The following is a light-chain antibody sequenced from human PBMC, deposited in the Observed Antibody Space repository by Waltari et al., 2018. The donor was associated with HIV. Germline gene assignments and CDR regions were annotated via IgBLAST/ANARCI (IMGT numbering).Light chain of an antibody. V-gene: IGLV2-23*02. J-gene: IGLJ3*02. Sequence: QTALTQPASVSGSPGQSITISCTGTSSDVGAYNLVSWYQQHPGKAPRLIIYDVSERPAGVSNLFTGSKSGNTASLTISGLQAEDEADYYCCSYVSEIVPCVFGGGTKLTVL. CDR2: DVS. CDR3: CSYVSEIVPCV. CDR1: SSDVGAYNL.